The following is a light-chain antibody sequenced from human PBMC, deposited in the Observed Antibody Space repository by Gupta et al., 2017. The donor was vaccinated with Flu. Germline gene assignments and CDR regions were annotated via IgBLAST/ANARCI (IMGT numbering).Light chain of an antibody. V-gene: IGLV5-45*03. CDR1: SGINVGTYR. Sequence: QAVLTQPSSLSASPGASASLTCTLRSGINVGTYRIYWYQQKPGSPLQYLLRYKSDSDYQQGSGVPSRFSGSKYASANTGILLISGLQPDEESDYYCMMWNNSAVVFGGGTKLTVL. CDR2: YKSDSDY. CDR3: MMWNNSAVV. J-gene: IGLJ3*02.